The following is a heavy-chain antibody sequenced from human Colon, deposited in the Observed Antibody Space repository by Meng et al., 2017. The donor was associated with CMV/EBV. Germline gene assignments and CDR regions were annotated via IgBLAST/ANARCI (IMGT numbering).Heavy chain of an antibody. CDR3: ARDPVGWLDP. V-gene: IGHV1-18*01. CDR1: GYTLTSYG. Sequence: SCKSSGYTLTSYGMHWVRQAPGQGLEWMGWNSGNNDNANYAQKFQGRVTMTTDTSTKTAYLELRSLRPDDTAVYFCARDPVGWLDPWGQGTLVTVSS. CDR2: NSGNNDNA. D-gene: IGHD1-26*01. J-gene: IGHJ5*02.